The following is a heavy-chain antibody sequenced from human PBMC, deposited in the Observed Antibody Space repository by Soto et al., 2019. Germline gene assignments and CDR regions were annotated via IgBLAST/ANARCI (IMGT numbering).Heavy chain of an antibody. CDR1: GFTFSNSW. CDR2: INADGTAT. CDR3: VKVLARGGGVPRFYFDS. D-gene: IGHD2-2*01. J-gene: IGHJ4*02. V-gene: IGHV3-74*01. Sequence: GGSLRLSCAASGFTFSNSWMHWVRQVSGKGLEWVSRINADGTATSYADSVKGRFTISRDNAKNTLYLHVNSLRAEDTAVYYCVKVLARGGGVPRFYFDSWGRGALVTVSS.